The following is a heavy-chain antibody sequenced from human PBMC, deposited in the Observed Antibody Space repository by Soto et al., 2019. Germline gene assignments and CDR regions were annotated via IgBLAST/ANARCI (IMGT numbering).Heavy chain of an antibody. CDR2: IYPGDSDT. CDR1: GYSFTSYW. Sequence: GESLKISCKGSGYSFTSYWIGWVRQMPGKGLEWMGIIYPGDSDTRYSPSFQGQVTISADKSIGTAYLQWSSLKASDTAMYYCARQGHYGDYYYGMDVWGKGTTVTVSS. V-gene: IGHV5-51*01. J-gene: IGHJ6*04. CDR3: ARQGHYGDYYYGMDV. D-gene: IGHD4-17*01.